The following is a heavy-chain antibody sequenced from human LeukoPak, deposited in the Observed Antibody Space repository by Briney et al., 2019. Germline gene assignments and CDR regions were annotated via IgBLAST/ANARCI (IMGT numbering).Heavy chain of an antibody. CDR3: AKSNRYCDSASCYEAFDI. J-gene: IGHJ3*02. Sequence: SETLSLTCAVYGGSFSNYYWSWIRQPPGRGLEWIGEINDSGRTNYNPSLKSRVTMSVDASKNQFSLKVSSVIAADTAVYYCAKSNRYCDSASCYEAFDIWGQGTMVTVSS. CDR1: GGSFSNYY. CDR2: INDSGRT. D-gene: IGHD2-2*01. V-gene: IGHV4-34*01.